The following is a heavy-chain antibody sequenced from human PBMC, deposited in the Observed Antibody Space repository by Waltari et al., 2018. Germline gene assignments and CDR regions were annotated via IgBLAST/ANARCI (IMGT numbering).Heavy chain of an antibody. V-gene: IGHV3-64*02. CDR3: ARSRSPAAISYYMDV. CDR2: MSSNGGST. J-gene: IGHJ6*03. D-gene: IGHD2-2*01. CDR1: GFTFSTYA. Sequence: EVQLVESGEGLVQPGGSLRLSCAASGFTFSTYAIHWVRQAPGKGLEYVSAMSSNGGSTYYADSVKGRFTISRDNSKNTLYLQMGSLRAEDMAVYYCARSRSPAAISYYMDVWGKGTAVTVSS.